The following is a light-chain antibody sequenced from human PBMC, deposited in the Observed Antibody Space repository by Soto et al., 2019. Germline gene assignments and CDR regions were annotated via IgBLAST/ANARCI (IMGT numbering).Light chain of an antibody. Sequence: EIVLTQSPVTLSLSPGERATLSCRASQSVSRYLAWYQQKPGQAPRLLVYDASNRATGIPARFSGSGSGTDFTLTISSLEPGDFAVYYCQQRYIGLTFGGGTKVEMK. CDR3: QQRYIGLT. V-gene: IGKV3-11*01. CDR2: DAS. J-gene: IGKJ4*01. CDR1: QSVSRY.